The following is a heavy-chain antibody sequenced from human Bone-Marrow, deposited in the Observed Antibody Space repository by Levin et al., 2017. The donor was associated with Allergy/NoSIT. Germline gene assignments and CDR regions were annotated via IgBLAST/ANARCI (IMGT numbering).Heavy chain of an antibody. D-gene: IGHD1-7*01. CDR1: GFNFSDSA. CDR3: SVGREL. J-gene: IGHJ4*02. Sequence: KVSCEASGFNFSDSALHWVRQASGKGLEWIGRIRNKTHHYATAYDASAGGRFTISRDDSKSTTYLLMTSLKTDDTAVYYCSVGRELWGQGTLVAVSS. CDR2: IRNKTHHYAT. V-gene: IGHV3-73*01.